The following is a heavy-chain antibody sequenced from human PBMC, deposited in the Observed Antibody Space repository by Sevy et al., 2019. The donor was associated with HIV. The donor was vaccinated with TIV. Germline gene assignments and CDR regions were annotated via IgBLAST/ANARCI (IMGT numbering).Heavy chain of an antibody. Sequence: GGSLRLSCAASGVTFSSYGIHWVLQAPGKGLEWVAVISYDGSKKNHAESMKGRFTISRDNSKNTLYLEMSSLRPDDTAVYYCAHSSGLYGYYYGMDVWGQGTTVTVSS. CDR2: ISYDGSKK. V-gene: IGHV3-30*03. D-gene: IGHD3-3*01. CDR3: AHSSGLYGYYYGMDV. CDR1: GVTFSSYG. J-gene: IGHJ6*02.